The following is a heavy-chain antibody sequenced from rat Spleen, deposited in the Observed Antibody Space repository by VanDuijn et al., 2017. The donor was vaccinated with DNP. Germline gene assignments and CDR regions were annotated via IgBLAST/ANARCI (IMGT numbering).Heavy chain of an antibody. CDR2: IISRGGGT. CDR1: GFTFNNYW. D-gene: IGHD1-10*01. J-gene: IGHJ2*01. V-gene: IGHV5-31*01. CDR3: ARHNNYYFDY. Sequence: EVQLVESGGGLVQPGRSMKLSCVASGFTFNNYWMTWIRQVPGKGLEWVASIISRGGGTYYPDSVKGRFTISRDNAKSSLYLQMDSLRSEDMATYYCARHNNYYFDYWGQGVMVTVSS.